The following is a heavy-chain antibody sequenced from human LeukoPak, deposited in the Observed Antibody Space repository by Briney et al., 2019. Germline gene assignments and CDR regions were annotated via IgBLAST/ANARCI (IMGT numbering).Heavy chain of an antibody. CDR1: GGTFSSYA. V-gene: IGHV1-46*01. CDR2: INPSGGST. CDR3: AAELKSHYYYYYMDV. Sequence: ASVKVSCKASGGTFSSYAISWVRQAPGQGLEWMGIINPSGGSTSYAQKFQGRVTMTRDMSTSTVYMELSSLRSEDTAVYYCAAELKSHYYYYYMDVWGKGTTVTVSS. D-gene: IGHD4/OR15-4a*01. J-gene: IGHJ6*03.